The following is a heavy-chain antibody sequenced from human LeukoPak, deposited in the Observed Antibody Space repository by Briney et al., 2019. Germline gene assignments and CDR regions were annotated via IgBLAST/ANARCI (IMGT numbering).Heavy chain of an antibody. CDR1: GYTFTGYY. D-gene: IGHD1-26*01. CDR2: INPNSGGT. V-gene: IGHV1-2*02. CDR3: ARAPYRGNGMDV. J-gene: IGHJ6*02. Sequence: ASVKVSCKASGYTFTGYYMHWVRQAPGQGLEWMGWINPNSGGTNYARKFQGRVTMTRDTSISTAYMELSRLRSDDTAVYYCARAPYRGNGMDVWGQGTTVTVSS.